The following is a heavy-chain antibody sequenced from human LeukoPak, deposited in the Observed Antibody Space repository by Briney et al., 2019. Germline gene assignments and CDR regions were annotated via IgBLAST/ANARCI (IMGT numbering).Heavy chain of an antibody. J-gene: IGHJ4*02. CDR2: IYYSGST. CDR3: ACRIAAAGKDFDY. Sequence: SETLSLTCTVSGDSINSYYWSWIRQPPGKGLEWIGSIYYSGSTYYNPSLKSRVTISVDTSKNQFSLKLSSVTAADTAVYYCACRIAAAGKDFDYWGQGTLVTVSS. V-gene: IGHV4-59*05. CDR1: GDSINSYY. D-gene: IGHD6-13*01.